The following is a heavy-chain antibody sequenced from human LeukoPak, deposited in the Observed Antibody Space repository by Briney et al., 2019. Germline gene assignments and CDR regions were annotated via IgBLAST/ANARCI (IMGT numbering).Heavy chain of an antibody. CDR1: GYTFTSYG. V-gene: IGHV1-18*04. CDR2: ISAYNGNT. CDR3: ARRSGGMAAAGAFDI. J-gene: IGHJ3*02. D-gene: IGHD6-25*01. Sequence: ASVKVSCKASGYTFTSYGISWVRQAPGQGLEWMGWISAYNGNTNYAQKLQGRVTMTTDTSTSTAYMELRSLRSDDTAVYYFARRSGGMAAAGAFDIWGQGTMVTVSS.